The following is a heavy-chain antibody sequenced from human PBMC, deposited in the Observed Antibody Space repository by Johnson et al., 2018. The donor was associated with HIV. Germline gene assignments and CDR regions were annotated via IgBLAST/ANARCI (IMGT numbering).Heavy chain of an antibody. CDR2: ISWNSGSI. CDR1: GFTFSSYA. D-gene: IGHD1-26*01. Sequence: VQLVESGGGVVRPGGSLRLSCAASGFTFSSYAMHWVRQAPGKGLEWVSGISWNSGSIGYADSVKGRFTISRDNAKNSLYLQMNSLRAEDTALYYCAKALLMGWEQTDAFDIWGQGTMVTVSS. CDR3: AKALLMGWEQTDAFDI. V-gene: IGHV3-9*01. J-gene: IGHJ3*02.